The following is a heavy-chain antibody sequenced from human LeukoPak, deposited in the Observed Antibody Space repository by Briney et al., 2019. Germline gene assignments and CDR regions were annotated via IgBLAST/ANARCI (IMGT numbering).Heavy chain of an antibody. CDR1: GFTFDNYS. CDR3: ASTMVRGVP. CDR2: ISSSSSTI. J-gene: IGHJ5*02. V-gene: IGHV3-48*01. Sequence: GGSLRLSCAASGFTFDNYSMNWVRQAPGKALEWVSYISSSSSTIYYADSMKGRFTISRDNAKNTLYLQMNSLRAEDTAVYYCASTMVRGVPWGQGTLVTVSS. D-gene: IGHD3-10*01.